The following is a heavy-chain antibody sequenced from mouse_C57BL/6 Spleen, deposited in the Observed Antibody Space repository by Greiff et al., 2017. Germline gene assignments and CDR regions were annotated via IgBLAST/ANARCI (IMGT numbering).Heavy chain of an antibody. J-gene: IGHJ2*01. V-gene: IGHV7-3*01. CDR3: ARRGLRRGFDD. CDR1: GFTFTDYY. CDR2: IRNKANGYTT. D-gene: IGHD2-2*01. Sequence: EVQLVESGGGLVQSGGSLSLSCAASGFTFTDYYMSWVRPPPGKALEWLGFIRNKANGYTTEYSASVKGRFTISRDNSQSILYLQMNALRAEDSATYYCARRGLRRGFDDWGKGTTLTVSS.